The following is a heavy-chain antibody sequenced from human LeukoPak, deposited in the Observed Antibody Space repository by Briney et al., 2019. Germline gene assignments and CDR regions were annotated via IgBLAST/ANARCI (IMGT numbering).Heavy chain of an antibody. CDR3: ARDRNYALDY. Sequence: PGGSLRLSCATSGYTFSSYWISWVRQAPGKGLEWVASLKQDKSEIYYVDSVKGRFTISRDNAKSSGYLQMDSLRVEDTAVYFCARDRNYALDYWGQGTLVTVPS. CDR1: GYTFSSYW. V-gene: IGHV3-7*01. J-gene: IGHJ4*02. D-gene: IGHD1-7*01. CDR2: LKQDKSEI.